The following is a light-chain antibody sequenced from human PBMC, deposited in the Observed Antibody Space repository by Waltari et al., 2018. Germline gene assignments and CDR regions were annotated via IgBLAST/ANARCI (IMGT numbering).Light chain of an antibody. Sequence: EIVLTQSPGTLSLLPGDRATLSCRDSQNVAGPAVAWYQQKPGQAPRLLIYGATSSATGSPGRFSGGGSGTDFPLTISRLEPYDSAVYYCQQYDISPPWTFGQGTKVEI. J-gene: IGKJ1*01. CDR3: QQYDISPPWT. CDR2: GAT. CDR1: QNVAGPA. V-gene: IGKV3-20*01.